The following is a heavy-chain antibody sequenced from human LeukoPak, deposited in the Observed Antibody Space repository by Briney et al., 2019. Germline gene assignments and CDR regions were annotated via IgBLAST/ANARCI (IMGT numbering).Heavy chain of an antibody. CDR1: GFSFSAHW. J-gene: IGHJ4*02. CDR2: INPAGSET. D-gene: IGHD2-15*01. V-gene: IGHV3-7*01. CDR3: ARFGYVAAVDV. Sequence: GGSLRLSCAASGFSFSAHWMTWLRQAPGTGLEWVANINPAGSETYYVDPVKGRFSISRDNAKNLVYLQMNSLRAEDTAVYHCARFGYVAAVDVWGQGTPVTVSS.